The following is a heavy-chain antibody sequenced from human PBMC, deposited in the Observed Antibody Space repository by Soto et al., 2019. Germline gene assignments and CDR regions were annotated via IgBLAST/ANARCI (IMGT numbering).Heavy chain of an antibody. Sequence: SETLSLTCTVSGDSMTISSYYWGCMRQPPGKGLEWIGSIYYSERTSYNSGSTYYSPSLKSRVTISGDTSKSQFSLNLSSVTAADTAVYYCARHTRNQFDPWGQGTLVTVSS. V-gene: IGHV4-39*01. CDR3: ARHTRNQFDP. CDR1: GDSMTISSYY. CDR2: IYYSERTSYNSGST. J-gene: IGHJ5*02.